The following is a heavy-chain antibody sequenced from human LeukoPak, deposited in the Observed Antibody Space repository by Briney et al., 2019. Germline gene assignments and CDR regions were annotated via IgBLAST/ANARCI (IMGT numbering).Heavy chain of an antibody. CDR1: GGSISSYY. J-gene: IGHJ3*02. V-gene: IGHV4-59*08. CDR2: IYYSGTT. Sequence: SETLSLTCTVSGGSISSYYWTWIRQPPGKGLEWIGYIYYSGTTYYNPSLKSRVTISVDTSKNQFSLKLSSVAAADTAVYYCARRVVVVIASDAFDIWGQGTMVTVSS. D-gene: IGHD2-21*01. CDR3: ARRVVVVIASDAFDI.